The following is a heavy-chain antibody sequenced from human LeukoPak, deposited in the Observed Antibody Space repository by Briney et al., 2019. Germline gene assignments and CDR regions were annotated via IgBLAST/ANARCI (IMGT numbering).Heavy chain of an antibody. CDR3: ARDSLEWSSLLDY. Sequence: SETLSLTCAVYGGSFSGYYWSWIRQPPGKGLEWIGEINHSGSTNYNPSLKSRVTISVDTSKNQFSLKLSSVTAADTAVYYCARDSLEWSSLLDYWGQGTLVTVSS. CDR1: GGSFSGYY. V-gene: IGHV4-34*01. D-gene: IGHD3-3*01. CDR2: INHSGST. J-gene: IGHJ4*02.